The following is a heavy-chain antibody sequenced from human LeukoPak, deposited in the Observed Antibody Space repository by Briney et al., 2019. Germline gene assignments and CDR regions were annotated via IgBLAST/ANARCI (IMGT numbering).Heavy chain of an antibody. J-gene: IGHJ4*02. Sequence: PSETLSLTCTVSGGSISSSSYYWSWIRQPAGKGLEWIGRIYTSGSTNYNPSLKSRVTMSVDTSKNQFSLKLSSVTAADTAVYYCARDRGWELLGHPFDYWGQGTLVTVSS. D-gene: IGHD1-26*01. CDR2: IYTSGST. CDR3: ARDRGWELLGHPFDY. V-gene: IGHV4-61*02. CDR1: GGSISSSSYY.